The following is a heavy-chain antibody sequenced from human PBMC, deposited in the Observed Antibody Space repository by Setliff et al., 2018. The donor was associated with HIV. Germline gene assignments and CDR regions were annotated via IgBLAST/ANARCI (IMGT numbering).Heavy chain of an antibody. Sequence: KPSETLSLTCSVSGVSITTDGYYWSWIRHYPGKGLEWIGYMYHSGSTYYNASLASRLIMSLDPSKNQFSLKLTTVTAADAAVYYCTRDTGYILSGYRPHWYFDLWGRGTLVTVSS. V-gene: IGHV4-31*03. CDR2: MYHSGST. D-gene: IGHD3-9*01. CDR3: TRDTGYILSGYRPHWYFDL. J-gene: IGHJ2*01. CDR1: GVSITTDGYY.